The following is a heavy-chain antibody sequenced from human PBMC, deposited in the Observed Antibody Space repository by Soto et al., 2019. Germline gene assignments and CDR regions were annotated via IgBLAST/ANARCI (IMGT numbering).Heavy chain of an antibody. CDR2: IKQDGSEK. CDR1: GFTFSSYW. D-gene: IGHD6-19*01. J-gene: IGHJ3*02. Sequence: GGSLRLSCAASGFTFSSYWMSWVRQAPGKGLEWVANIKQDGSEKYYVDSVKGRFTISRDNAKNSLYLQMNSLRAEDTAVYYCARVIAVAGTRGAFDIWGQGTMVTVSS. CDR3: ARVIAVAGTRGAFDI. V-gene: IGHV3-7*01.